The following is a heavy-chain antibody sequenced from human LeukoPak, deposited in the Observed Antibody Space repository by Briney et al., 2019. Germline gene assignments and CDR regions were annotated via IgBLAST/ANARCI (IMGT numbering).Heavy chain of an antibody. V-gene: IGHV3-48*01. Sequence: DSVKGRFTISRDNAENSLYLQMNSLRAEDTAVYFCARDRGGAYDFWSGYYTGYFDYWGQGTLVTVSS. CDR3: ARDRGGAYDFWSGYYTGYFDY. D-gene: IGHD3-3*01. J-gene: IGHJ4*02.